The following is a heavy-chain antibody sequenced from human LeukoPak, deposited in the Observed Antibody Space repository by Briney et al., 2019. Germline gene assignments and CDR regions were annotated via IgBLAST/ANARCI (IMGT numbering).Heavy chain of an antibody. J-gene: IGHJ3*01. Sequence: ASVKVSCKASGNTFTSYDINWVRQATGQGLEWMGWMNPNNGNTGYAHKFQDRATMTRNTSITTAYLELISLRADDTAVYFCTRAFSSGYDSYDAFDLWGQGTMLTVSS. CDR1: GNTFTSYD. V-gene: IGHV1-8*01. D-gene: IGHD5-12*01. CDR3: TRAFSSGYDSYDAFDL. CDR2: MNPNNGNT.